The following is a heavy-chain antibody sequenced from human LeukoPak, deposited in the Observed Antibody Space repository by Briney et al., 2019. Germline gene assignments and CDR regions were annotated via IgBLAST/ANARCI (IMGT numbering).Heavy chain of an antibody. J-gene: IGHJ1*01. CDR3: AKDDDWGRFNH. V-gene: IGHV3-48*03. CDR2: ISSSGSSI. CDR1: GFTFSSYE. D-gene: IGHD3-16*01. Sequence: GGSLRLSCAASGFTFSSYEMNWVRQAPGKGLEWISYISSSGSSISYADSVKGRFTISRDNSKSTLYVQMNSLRAEDTAMYYCAKDDDWGRFNHWGQGTLVTVSS.